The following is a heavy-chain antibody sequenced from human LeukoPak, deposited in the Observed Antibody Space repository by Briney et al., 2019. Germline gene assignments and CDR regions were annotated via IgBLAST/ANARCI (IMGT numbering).Heavy chain of an antibody. CDR1: GGSFSGYY. CDR3: ARVSGWGAFDY. Sequence: SSETLSLTCAVYGGSFSGYYWSWIRQPPGKGLEWVGEINHSGSTNYNPSLKSRVTISVDTSKNQFSLKLSSVTAADTAVYYCARVSGWGAFDYWGQGTLVTVSS. CDR2: INHSGST. D-gene: IGHD6-19*01. V-gene: IGHV4-34*01. J-gene: IGHJ4*02.